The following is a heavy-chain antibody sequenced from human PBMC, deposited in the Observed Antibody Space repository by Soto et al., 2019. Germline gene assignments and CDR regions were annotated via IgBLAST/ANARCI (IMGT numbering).Heavy chain of an antibody. Sequence: EVQLVESGGGLVKPGGSLRLSCAASGFTFSSYSMNWVRQAPGKGLEWVSSISSSSSYIYYADSVKGRFTISRDNAKNSLYLQMNSLRAEDKSVYYCERDLDYDFWSGYSSYYYYGMDVWGQGTTVTVSS. CDR2: ISSSSSYI. J-gene: IGHJ6*02. D-gene: IGHD3-3*01. V-gene: IGHV3-21*01. CDR1: GFTFSSYS. CDR3: ERDLDYDFWSGYSSYYYYGMDV.